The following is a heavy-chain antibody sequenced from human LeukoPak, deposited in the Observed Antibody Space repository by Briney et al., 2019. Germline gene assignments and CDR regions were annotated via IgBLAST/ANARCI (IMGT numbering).Heavy chain of an antibody. Sequence: GGSLRLSCAASGFTFSSYAMSWVRQAPGRGLEWVSAISGSGGSTYYADSVKGRFTISRDNSKNTLYLQMNSLRAEDTAVYYCARAGSGWPYYFDYWGQGTLVTVSS. CDR2: ISGSGGST. D-gene: IGHD6-19*01. J-gene: IGHJ4*02. V-gene: IGHV3-23*01. CDR1: GFTFSSYA. CDR3: ARAGSGWPYYFDY.